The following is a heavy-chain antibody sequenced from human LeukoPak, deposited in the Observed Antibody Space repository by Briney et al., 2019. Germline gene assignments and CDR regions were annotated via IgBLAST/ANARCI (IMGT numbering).Heavy chain of an antibody. V-gene: IGHV1-2*02. D-gene: IGHD2-21*01. Sequence: ASVKVSCKASGYTFTGYYMHWVRQAPGQGLEWMGWINPNSGGTNYAQKFQGRVTMTRDTSISTAYMELSRLRSDDTAVYYCARASRFYSEAVYTSHYYYMDVWGKGTTVTVSS. J-gene: IGHJ6*03. CDR3: ARASRFYSEAVYTSHYYYMDV. CDR2: INPNSGGT. CDR1: GYTFTGYY.